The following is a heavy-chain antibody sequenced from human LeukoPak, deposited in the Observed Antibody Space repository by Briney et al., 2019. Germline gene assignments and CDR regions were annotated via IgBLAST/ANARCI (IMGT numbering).Heavy chain of an antibody. Sequence: LEWVSAISGTVASTYYAGSVKGRFTISRDNAKNSLYLQMNSLRAEDTAVYYCARETRGFDYWGQGTLVTVSS. CDR3: ARETRGFDY. CDR2: ISGTVAST. J-gene: IGHJ4*02. V-gene: IGHV3-23*01. D-gene: IGHD3-10*01.